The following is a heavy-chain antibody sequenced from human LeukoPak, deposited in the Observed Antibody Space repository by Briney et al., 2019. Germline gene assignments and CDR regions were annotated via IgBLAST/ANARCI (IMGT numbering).Heavy chain of an antibody. CDR3: ANTMADAFDI. Sequence: PGGSLRLSCAASGFTFSSYEMNWVRQAPGKGLEWVSYISGSGSTIYYADSVKGRFTISRDNAKNSLYLQMNSLRAEDTAVYYCANTMADAFDIWGQGTMVTVPS. V-gene: IGHV3-48*03. CDR2: ISGSGSTI. CDR1: GFTFSSYE. D-gene: IGHD3-10*01. J-gene: IGHJ3*02.